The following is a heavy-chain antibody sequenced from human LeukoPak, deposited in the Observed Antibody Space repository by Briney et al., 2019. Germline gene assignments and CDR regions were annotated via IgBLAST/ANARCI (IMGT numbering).Heavy chain of an antibody. D-gene: IGHD1-26*01. J-gene: IGHJ2*01. CDR1: GFTFSSYA. CDR3: AKVRVGAKFRYFDL. CDR2: ISGSGGST. V-gene: IGHV3-23*01. Sequence: GGSLRLSCAASGFTFSSYAMSWVRQAPGKGLEWVSAISGSGGSTYYADSVKGRFTISRDNSKNTLYLQMNSLRAEDTAVYYCAKVRVGAKFRYFDLWGRGTLSLSPQ.